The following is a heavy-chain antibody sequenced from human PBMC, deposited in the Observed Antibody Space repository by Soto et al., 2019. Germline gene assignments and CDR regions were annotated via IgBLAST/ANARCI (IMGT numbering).Heavy chain of an antibody. Sequence: ASVKVSCKASGYTFTSYAMHWVRQAPGQRLEWMGWINAGNGNTKYSQKFQGRVTITRDTSTSTVYMELSSLRSEDTAVYYCARDFGGDYAFDYWGQGTLVTVSS. J-gene: IGHJ4*02. D-gene: IGHD4-17*01. CDR3: ARDFGGDYAFDY. V-gene: IGHV1-3*01. CDR1: GYTFTSYA. CDR2: INAGNGNT.